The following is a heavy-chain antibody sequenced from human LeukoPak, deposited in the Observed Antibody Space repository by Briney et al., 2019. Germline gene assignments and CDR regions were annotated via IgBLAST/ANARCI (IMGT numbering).Heavy chain of an antibody. CDR3: ARGGNSARLSWFDP. CDR2: IYYSGST. D-gene: IGHD1-7*01. Sequence: SETLSLTCTVPGGSISSYYWSWIRQPPGKGLEWIGYIYYSGSTNYNPSLKSRVTISVDTSKNQFSLKLSSVTAADTAVYYCARGGNSARLSWFDPWGQGTLVTVSS. CDR1: GGSISSYY. J-gene: IGHJ5*02. V-gene: IGHV4-59*01.